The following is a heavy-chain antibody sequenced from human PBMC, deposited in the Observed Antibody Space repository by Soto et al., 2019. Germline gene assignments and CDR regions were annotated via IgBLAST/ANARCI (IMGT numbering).Heavy chain of an antibody. D-gene: IGHD2-21*02. CDR1: GDTFTNYY. CDR2: INPSGGHT. Sequence: ASVKVSCKASGDTFTNYYIHWVRQAPGQGLEWMGTINPSGGHTTYSQNFLGRVTMTRDTSTSTLYMELTSLTSDDTAVYYCARGGPVVVVTAAFDYWG. V-gene: IGHV1-46*01. CDR3: ARGGPVVVVTAAFDY. J-gene: IGHJ4*01.